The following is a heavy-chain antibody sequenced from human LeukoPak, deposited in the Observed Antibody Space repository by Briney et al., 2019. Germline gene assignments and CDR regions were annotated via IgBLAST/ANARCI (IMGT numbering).Heavy chain of an antibody. CDR3: ARWRRYSYGMYYYGMDV. CDR2: IIPILGIA. D-gene: IGHD5-18*01. Sequence: GASVKVSCKASGVTFSSYAISRVRQAPGQGLEWMGRIIPILGIANYAQKFQGRVTMTRDTSTSTVYMELSSLRSEDTAVYYCARWRRYSYGMYYYGMDVWGQGTTVTVSS. V-gene: IGHV1-69*04. J-gene: IGHJ6*02. CDR1: GVTFSSYA.